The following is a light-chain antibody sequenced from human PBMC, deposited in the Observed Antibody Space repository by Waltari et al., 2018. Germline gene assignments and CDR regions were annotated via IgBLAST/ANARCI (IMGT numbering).Light chain of an antibody. Sequence: QSALTQPPSASGSPGQSVTISCTGTSSDVGGYNYVSWYQQHPGKAPKLMIYEVSKRPPGVPDGFSGSKSGNTASLTVSGLQAEDEADYYCSSYAGSNFYVFGTGTKVTVL. V-gene: IGLV2-8*01. CDR1: SSDVGGYNY. CDR3: SSYAGSNFYV. J-gene: IGLJ1*01. CDR2: EVS.